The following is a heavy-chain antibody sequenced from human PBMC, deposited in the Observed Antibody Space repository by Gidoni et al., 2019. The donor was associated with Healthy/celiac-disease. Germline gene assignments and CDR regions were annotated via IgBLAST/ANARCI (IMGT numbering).Heavy chain of an antibody. V-gene: IGHV3-7*01. CDR3: ARDLAGVRDAFDI. D-gene: IGHD3-3*02. CDR2: IKQDGSEK. J-gene: IGHJ3*02. Sequence: EVQLVESGGGLVQPGRSLRRSCAASGFTFSRYWMSWVRQAPGKGLEWVANIKQDGSEKYYVDSVKGRFTISRDNAKNSLYLQMNSLRAEDTAVYYCARDLAGVRDAFDIWGQGTMVTVSS. CDR1: GFTFSRYW.